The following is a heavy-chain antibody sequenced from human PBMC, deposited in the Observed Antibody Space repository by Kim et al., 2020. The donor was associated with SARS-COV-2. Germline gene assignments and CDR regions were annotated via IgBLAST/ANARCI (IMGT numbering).Heavy chain of an antibody. V-gene: IGHV1-46*01. CDR3: ARDIVVVPATPGWFDP. D-gene: IGHD2-2*01. Sequence: ASVKVSCKASGYTFTSYYMHWVRQAPGQGLEWMGIINPSGGSTSYAQKFQGRVTMTRDTSTSTVYMELSSLRSEDTAVYYCARDIVVVPATPGWFDPWGQGTLVTVSS. J-gene: IGHJ5*02. CDR1: GYTFTSYY. CDR2: INPSGGST.